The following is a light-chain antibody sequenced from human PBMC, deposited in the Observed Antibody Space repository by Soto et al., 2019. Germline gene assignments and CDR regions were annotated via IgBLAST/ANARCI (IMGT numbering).Light chain of an antibody. Sequence: DIQMTQSPSSLSASVGDRVTITCQASQGISNCLNWYQQKPGKAAKLLIYDASNLETGVPSRFSGSGSGTDFTFTISSLQPEDIATYYCQQYDNLLTFGGGTKVEIK. V-gene: IGKV1-33*01. CDR3: QQYDNLLT. CDR1: QGISNC. J-gene: IGKJ4*01. CDR2: DAS.